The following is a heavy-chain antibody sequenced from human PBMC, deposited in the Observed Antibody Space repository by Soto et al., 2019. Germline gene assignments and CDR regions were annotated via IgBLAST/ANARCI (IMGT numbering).Heavy chain of an antibody. CDR1: GWSFSGYY. CDR3: ARNMDAWSSLPFDI. J-gene: IGHJ3*02. D-gene: IGHD2-8*02. Sequence: SETLSLTCAVYGWSFSGYYWSWIRQPPGKGLEWIGYIYHSGSTNYNPSLKSRVTMSLDTSKNQFSLKLTSVTAVDTAVYYCARNMDAWSSLPFDIWGQGTMVTVSS. CDR2: IYHSGST. V-gene: IGHV4-34*01.